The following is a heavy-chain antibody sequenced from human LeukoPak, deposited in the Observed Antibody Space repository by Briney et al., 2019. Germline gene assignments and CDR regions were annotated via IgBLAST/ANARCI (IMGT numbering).Heavy chain of an antibody. V-gene: IGHV1-8*01. J-gene: IGHJ5*02. CDR3: ARGLGYCSGGSCSYWFDP. CDR1: GYTFTSYD. CDR2: MNPNTGNT. Sequence: ASVKVSCKASGYTFTSYDLNWVRQATGQGLEWMGWMNPNTGNTGYAQKFQGRVTMTRNTSISTAYMELGSLRSEDTAVYYCARGLGYCSGGSCSYWFDPWGQGTLVTVSS. D-gene: IGHD2-15*01.